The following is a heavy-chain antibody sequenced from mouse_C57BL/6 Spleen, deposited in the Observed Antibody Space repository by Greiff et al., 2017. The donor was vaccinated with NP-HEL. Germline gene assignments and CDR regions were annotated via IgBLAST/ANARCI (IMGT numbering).Heavy chain of an antibody. V-gene: IGHV1-52*01. Sequence: VQLQQYGAELVRPGSSVKLSCKASGYTFTSYWMHWVKQRPIQGLEWIGNIDPSDSETHYNQKFKDKATLTVDKSSSTAYMQLSSLTSEDSAVYYCARRYYGSSGLGAMDYWGQGTSVTVSS. CDR2: IDPSDSET. CDR3: ARRYYGSSGLGAMDY. CDR1: GYTFTSYW. J-gene: IGHJ4*01. D-gene: IGHD1-1*01.